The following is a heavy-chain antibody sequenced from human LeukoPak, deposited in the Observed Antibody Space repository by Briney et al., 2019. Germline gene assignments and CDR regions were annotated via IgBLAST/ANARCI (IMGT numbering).Heavy chain of an antibody. D-gene: IGHD3-22*01. J-gene: IGHJ3*02. CDR1: GFTFISYA. CDR3: AKDARITMIVVARRFAFDI. CDR2: ISGSGGST. V-gene: IGHV3-23*01. Sequence: GGSLRLSCAASGFTFISYAMSWVRQAPGKGLEWVSAISGSGGSTYYADSVKGRFTISRDNSKNTLYLQMNSLRAEDTAVYYCAKDARITMIVVARRFAFDIWGQGTMVTVSS.